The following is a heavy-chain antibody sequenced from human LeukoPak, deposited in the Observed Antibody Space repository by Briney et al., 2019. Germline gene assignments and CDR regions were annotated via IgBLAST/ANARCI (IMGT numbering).Heavy chain of an antibody. CDR2: INPNSGGT. Sequence: ASVKVSCKASGYTFTGHYMHWVRQAPGQGLEWMGWINPNSGGTNYAQKFQGRVTMTRDTSISTAYMELSRLRSDDTALYYCAREPEGITIFGVVNQAWGQGTLVTVSS. J-gene: IGHJ4*02. D-gene: IGHD3-3*01. CDR1: GYTFTGHY. CDR3: AREPEGITIFGVVNQA. V-gene: IGHV1-2*02.